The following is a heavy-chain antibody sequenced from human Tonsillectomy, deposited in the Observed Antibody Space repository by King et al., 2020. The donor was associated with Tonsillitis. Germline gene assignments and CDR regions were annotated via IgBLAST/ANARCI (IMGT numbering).Heavy chain of an antibody. J-gene: IGHJ6*02. CDR3: ARGPGPIHFYYGMDV. Sequence: QLQESGPGLVKPSETLSLTCTVSDGSISSDYWSWIRQPPGKGLEWIGYFYYSGNTNYNPSLKSRVTISVDMSKNQFSLKLSSVTAADTAVYYCARGPGPIHFYYGMDVWAQGTTVTVSS. V-gene: IGHV4-59*01. CDR1: DGSISSDY. CDR2: FYYSGNT.